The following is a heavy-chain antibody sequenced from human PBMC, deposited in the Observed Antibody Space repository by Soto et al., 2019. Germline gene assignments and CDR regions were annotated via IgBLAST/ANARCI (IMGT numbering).Heavy chain of an antibody. V-gene: IGHV1-3*01. J-gene: IGHJ4*02. CDR2: INAGNGNT. D-gene: IGHD3-22*01. CDR3: ARDGNNYYDSSGYYY. CDR1: GYTFTSYA. Sequence: QVQLVQSGAEVKKPGASVKGSCKASGYTFTSYAMHWVRQAPGQRLEWMGWINAGNGNTKYSQKFQGRVTITRDTSASTAYMELSSLRSEDTAVYYCARDGNNYYDSSGYYYWGQGTLVTVSS.